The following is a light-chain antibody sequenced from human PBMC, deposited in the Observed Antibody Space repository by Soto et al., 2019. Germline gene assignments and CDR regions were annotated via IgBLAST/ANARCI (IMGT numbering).Light chain of an antibody. CDR2: VPS. CDR3: QQYNKWPYT. V-gene: IGKV3-15*01. Sequence: VMTQSPATLSVSPGERATLSCRPSQTVGNNLAWYQQKPGQAPRLLMYVPSTRAADVPARFSGSGSATEFTLTISSLQSEDFAVYYCQQYNKWPYTFGQGTKLEI. CDR1: QTVGNN. J-gene: IGKJ2*01.